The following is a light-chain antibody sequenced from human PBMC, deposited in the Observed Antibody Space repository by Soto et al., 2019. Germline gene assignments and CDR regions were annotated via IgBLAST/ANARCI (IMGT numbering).Light chain of an antibody. Sequence: QSALTQPASVSGYPGQSITVSCTGTSSDVGGYNLVSWYLQQPDKTPKLMIFDGNFGRSGVSNRYSGSKFGNTASLTISGPQAEDEGDYYCCSYAGSSTLVFGTGTKLTVL. J-gene: IGLJ1*01. V-gene: IGLV2-23*01. CDR1: SSDVGGYNL. CDR2: DGN. CDR3: CSYAGSSTLV.